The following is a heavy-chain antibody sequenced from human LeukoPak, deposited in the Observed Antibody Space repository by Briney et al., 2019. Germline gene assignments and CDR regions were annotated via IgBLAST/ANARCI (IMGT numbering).Heavy chain of an antibody. D-gene: IGHD3-10*01. V-gene: IGHV3-7*01. CDR1: GFTFSSDW. Sequence: GGSLRLSCAASGFTFSSDWMSWVRQAPGKGLEWVANIKQDGSEKYYVDSVKGRFAISRDNAKNSLYLQMNSLRAEDTAVYYCARDSRGYYYGSGIFWYFDLWGRGTLVTVSS. CDR3: ARDSRGYYYGSGIFWYFDL. J-gene: IGHJ2*01. CDR2: IKQDGSEK.